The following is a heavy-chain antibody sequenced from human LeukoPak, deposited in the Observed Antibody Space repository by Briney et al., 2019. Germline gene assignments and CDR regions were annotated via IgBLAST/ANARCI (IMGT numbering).Heavy chain of an antibody. CDR2: ISSSGSTI. CDR3: ARERPAVAGFDY. J-gene: IGHJ4*02. Sequence: PGRSLRLSCAASGFTFSSYAMHWVRQAPGKGLEWVSYISSSGSTIYYADSVKGRFTISRDNAKNSLYLQMNSLRAEDTAVYYCARERPAVAGFDYWGQGTLVTVSS. D-gene: IGHD6-19*01. V-gene: IGHV3-48*04. CDR1: GFTFSSYA.